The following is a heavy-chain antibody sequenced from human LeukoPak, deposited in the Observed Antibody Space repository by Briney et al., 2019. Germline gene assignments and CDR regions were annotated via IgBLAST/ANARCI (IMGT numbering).Heavy chain of an antibody. V-gene: IGHV6-1*01. CDR3: ARNYGSSWLDN. J-gene: IGHJ4*02. Sequence: SQTLSLTCAISGDSVSSDSASWNWLRQSPSRGLEWLGRTYYRSKWYYDYAQSLKSRININPDTSKNHFTLQLNSVTPEDTAVYYCARNYGSSWLDNWGQGTLVTVSS. D-gene: IGHD6-13*01. CDR2: TYYRSKWYY. CDR1: GDSVSSDSAS.